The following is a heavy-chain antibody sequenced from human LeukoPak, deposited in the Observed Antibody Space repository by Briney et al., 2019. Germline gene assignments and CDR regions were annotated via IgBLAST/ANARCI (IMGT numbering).Heavy chain of an antibody. CDR3: ARLYQTSARYYYGMDV. CDR2: MNPNSGNT. Sequence: ASVKVSCKASGYTFTSYDINWVRQATGQGLEWMGWMNPNSGNTGYAQKFQGRVTMTRNTSISTAYMELSSLRSEDTAVYYCARLYQTSARYYYGMDVWGQGTTVTVCS. D-gene: IGHD2-2*01. V-gene: IGHV1-8*02. CDR1: GYTFTSYD. J-gene: IGHJ6*02.